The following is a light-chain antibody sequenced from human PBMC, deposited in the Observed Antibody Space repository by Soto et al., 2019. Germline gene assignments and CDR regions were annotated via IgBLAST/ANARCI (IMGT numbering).Light chain of an antibody. CDR3: QHYNDRHPWT. V-gene: IGKV3-15*01. CDR2: GAS. J-gene: IGKJ1*01. Sequence: ILMTQSPATLSVSRGERSTLSCGASQSINTNLAWFQQKPGRAPRLLIFGASTRATDIPARFSGSGSGTEFTLTISTLQSEDFAFYDCQHYNDRHPWTFGQGTQVDIK. CDR1: QSINTN.